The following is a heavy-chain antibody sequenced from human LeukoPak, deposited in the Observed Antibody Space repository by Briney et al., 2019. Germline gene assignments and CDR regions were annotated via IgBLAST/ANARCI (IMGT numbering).Heavy chain of an antibody. D-gene: IGHD3-22*01. CDR2: IWYDGSNI. J-gene: IGHJ4*02. CDR1: GISFSSHR. CDR3: ARARNDYDSNGFSFLDY. Sequence: PGTSLRLSRAASGISFSSHRMHWVRQAPGKGLEWVAVIWYDGSNIYYADSVKGRFTISRDNSKNTLYLQMNSLRTEDTALYYCARARNDYDSNGFSFLDYWGQGTLVTVSS. V-gene: IGHV3-33*01.